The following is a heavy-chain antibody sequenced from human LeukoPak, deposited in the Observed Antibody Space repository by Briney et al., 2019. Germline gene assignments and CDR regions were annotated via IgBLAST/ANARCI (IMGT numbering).Heavy chain of an antibody. CDR2: INHSGST. J-gene: IGHJ6*02. D-gene: IGHD3-3*01. V-gene: IGHV4-34*01. Sequence: PSETLSLTCAVYGGSFSGYYWSWNRQPPGKGLEWIGEINHSGSTNYNPSLKSRVTISVDTSKNQFSLKLSSVTAADTAVYYCARISDFWSGYYKYYYYGMDVWGQGTTVTVSS. CDR1: GGSFSGYY. CDR3: ARISDFWSGYYKYYYYGMDV.